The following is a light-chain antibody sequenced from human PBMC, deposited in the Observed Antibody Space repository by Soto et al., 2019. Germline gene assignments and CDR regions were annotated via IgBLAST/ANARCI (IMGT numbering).Light chain of an antibody. CDR1: QSVSTY. V-gene: IGKV3-11*01. CDR2: DTS. Sequence: EIVLTQSPATLSLSPGERATLSCRASQSVSTYLAWYQQKPGQAPRLLIYDTSNRATGIPARFSGSGSGTDFTLTISILEPEDFAVYYCQQRSIWPLTFGGGTKVEIK. CDR3: QQRSIWPLT. J-gene: IGKJ4*01.